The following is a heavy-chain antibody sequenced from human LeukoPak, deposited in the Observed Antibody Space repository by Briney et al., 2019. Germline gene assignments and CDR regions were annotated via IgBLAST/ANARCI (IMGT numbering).Heavy chain of an antibody. V-gene: IGHV3-30-3*01. CDR1: GFTFSSYA. CDR2: ISYDGGNR. J-gene: IGHJ4*02. Sequence: GGSLRLSCGASGFTFSSYAMHWVRQTPGKGLEWVALISYDGGNRQYRDSVKGRFTISRDNSANILYLQMNSLTSEDTAVYYCASDWVQDYWGQGTLVTVSS. CDR3: ASDWVQDY. D-gene: IGHD2-15*01.